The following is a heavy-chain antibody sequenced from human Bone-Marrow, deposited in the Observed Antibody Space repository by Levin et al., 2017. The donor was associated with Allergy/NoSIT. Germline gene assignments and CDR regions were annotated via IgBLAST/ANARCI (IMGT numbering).Heavy chain of an antibody. Sequence: SETLSLTCTASGGSISSDGHYWSWIRQSPGKGLEWIGYIYYTGTTSYNPSLKSRVAISVDTSKNQFSLNLSGVTAADTAVYYCSGYGGEYDYWGQGIPVIVSS. D-gene: IGHD4-23*01. V-gene: IGHV4-31*03. J-gene: IGHJ4*02. CDR3: SGYGGEYDY. CDR1: GGSISSDGHY. CDR2: IYYTGTT.